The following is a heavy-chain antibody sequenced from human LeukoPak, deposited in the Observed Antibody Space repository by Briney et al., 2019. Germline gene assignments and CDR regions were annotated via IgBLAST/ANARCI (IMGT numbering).Heavy chain of an antibody. J-gene: IGHJ1*01. Sequence: SETLSLTCTVSGGSISSYYWSWIRQPPGKGLEWIGYIYYSGSTNYSPSLKSRVSISIDTSKNQFSLKLSSVTAADTAVYYCARHGIGGAFQHWGQGTLVTVSS. CDR1: GGSISSYY. CDR3: ARHGIGGAFQH. CDR2: IYYSGST. D-gene: IGHD1-26*01. V-gene: IGHV4-59*08.